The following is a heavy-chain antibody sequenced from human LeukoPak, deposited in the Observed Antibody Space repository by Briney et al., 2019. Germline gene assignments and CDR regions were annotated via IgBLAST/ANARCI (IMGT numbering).Heavy chain of an antibody. V-gene: IGHV4-59*01. Sequence: SETLSLTCTVSGGSISSYYWSWIRQPPGKGLEWIGYIYYSGSTNYNPSLKSRVTISVDTSKNQLSLKLGSVTAADTAVYYCARGPPVWFGENHWFDPWGQGTLVTVSS. D-gene: IGHD3-10*01. CDR1: GGSISSYY. J-gene: IGHJ5*02. CDR2: IYYSGST. CDR3: ARGPPVWFGENHWFDP.